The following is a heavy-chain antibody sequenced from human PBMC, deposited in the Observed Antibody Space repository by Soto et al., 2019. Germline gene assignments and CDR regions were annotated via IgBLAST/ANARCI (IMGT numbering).Heavy chain of an antibody. J-gene: IGHJ5*02. D-gene: IGHD3-3*01. V-gene: IGHV1-69*02. CDR1: GGTFSSYT. CDR3: ARTPTRVGFDP. Sequence: QVQLVQSGAEVKKPGSSVKVSCKASGGTFSSYTISWVRQAPGQGLERMGRIIPILGIANYAQKFQGRVTITADKSTSTAYMELSSLRSEDTAVYYCARTPTRVGFDPWGQGTLVTVSS. CDR2: IIPILGIA.